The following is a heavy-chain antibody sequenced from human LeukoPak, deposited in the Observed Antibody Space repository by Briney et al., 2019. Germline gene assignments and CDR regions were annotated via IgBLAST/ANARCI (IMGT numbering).Heavy chain of an antibody. V-gene: IGHV1-18*01. CDR2: ISPYNGVT. Sequence: ASVKVSCKASGYSFTNYGIIWVRQAPGQGLEWMGWISPYNGVTHYAQFQGRVTVTTDTSTGTAYLELRSLRSDDTAIYYCARAGTGYGGSLFYYYYYMDVWGKGTTVTISS. CDR1: GYSFTNYG. D-gene: IGHD4-23*01. J-gene: IGHJ6*03. CDR3: ARAGTGYGGSLFYYYYYMDV.